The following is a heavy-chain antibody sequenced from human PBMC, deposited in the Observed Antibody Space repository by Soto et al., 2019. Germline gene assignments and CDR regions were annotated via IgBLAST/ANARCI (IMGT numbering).Heavy chain of an antibody. CDR3: ARDDSGYSGRPYIDYFQF. J-gene: IGHJ4*02. V-gene: IGHV1-3*01. CDR1: GNTFRNDA. D-gene: IGHD1-26*01. Sequence: ASVKVSCKASGNTFRNDAIHWVRQAPGQSLEWMGWIQGGNDNTYYSQRFQGRLTFTRDTSPGTTYMELSSLTSEDTAIYYCARDDSGYSGRPYIDYFQFWGQGPLVTVSP. CDR2: IQGGNDNT.